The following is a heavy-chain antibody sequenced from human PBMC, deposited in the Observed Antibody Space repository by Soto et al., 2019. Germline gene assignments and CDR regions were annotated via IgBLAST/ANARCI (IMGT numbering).Heavy chain of an antibody. Sequence: PGESLKISCKGSGYSFTSYWIGWVRQMPGKGLEWMGIIYPGDSDTRYSPSFQGQVTISADKSISTAYLQWSSLKASDTAMYYCARHLSRPIYYYGSGRYYNNYYYYYGMDVWGQGTRVTVSS. CDR1: GYSFTSYW. J-gene: IGHJ6*02. V-gene: IGHV5-51*01. CDR2: IYPGDSDT. CDR3: ARHLSRPIYYYGSGRYYNNYYYYYGMDV. D-gene: IGHD3-10*01.